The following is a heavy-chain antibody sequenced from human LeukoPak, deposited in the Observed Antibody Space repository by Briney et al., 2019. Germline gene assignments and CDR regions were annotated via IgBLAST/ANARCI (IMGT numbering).Heavy chain of an antibody. CDR2: IYYSGST. V-gene: IGHV4-59*01. D-gene: IGHD3-16*01. CDR3: ARVGSGTWFDT. Sequence: SETLSLTCTVSGGSISSYYWSWLRQPPGKGLEWIGHIYYSGSTNYNPSLKSRATISVDTSKNQFSLKLRSVTAADTAVYYCARVGSGTWFDTWGQGTLVTVSS. J-gene: IGHJ5*02. CDR1: GGSISSYY.